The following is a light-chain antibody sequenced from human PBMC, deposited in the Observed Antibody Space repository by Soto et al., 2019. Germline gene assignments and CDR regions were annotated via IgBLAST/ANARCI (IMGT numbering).Light chain of an antibody. V-gene: IGLV2-14*01. CDR1: SSDGGGYDY. Sequence: QSVLTQPASVSGSPGQSITISGTGTSSDGGGYDYVSWYQLHPGRAPKLMVFEVSNRPSGVSYRFSGSKSGNTASLTISGLQAEDEADYFCSSYSISTAYLFGTGTKVTVL. J-gene: IGLJ1*01. CDR3: SSYSISTAYL. CDR2: EVS.